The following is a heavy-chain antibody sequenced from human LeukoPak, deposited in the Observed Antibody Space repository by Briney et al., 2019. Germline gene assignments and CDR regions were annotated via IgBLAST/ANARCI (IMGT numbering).Heavy chain of an antibody. D-gene: IGHD3/OR15-3a*01. Sequence: SETLSLTCTVSGGSISSYYWSWIRQPPGKGLEWIGYIYYSGSTNYNPSLKSRVTISVDTSKNQFSLKLSSVTAADTAVYYCARGVAPAMIFEYWGQGTLVTVSS. V-gene: IGHV4-59*12. CDR2: IYYSGST. CDR3: ARGVAPAMIFEY. CDR1: GGSISSYY. J-gene: IGHJ4*02.